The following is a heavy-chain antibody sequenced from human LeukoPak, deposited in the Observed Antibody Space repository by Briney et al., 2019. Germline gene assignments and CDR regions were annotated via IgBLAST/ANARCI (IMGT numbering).Heavy chain of an antibody. CDR3: ARTGTPGIPNLLDAFDI. V-gene: IGHV5-51*01. CDR2: IYPGDSDT. D-gene: IGHD3-10*01. Sequence: GESLKISCKGSGYSFTSYWIGWVRQMPGKGLEWMGIIYPGDSDTRYSPSFQGQVTISADKSISTAYLQWSSLKASDAAMYYCARTGTPGIPNLLDAFDIWGQGTMVTVSS. J-gene: IGHJ3*02. CDR1: GYSFTSYW.